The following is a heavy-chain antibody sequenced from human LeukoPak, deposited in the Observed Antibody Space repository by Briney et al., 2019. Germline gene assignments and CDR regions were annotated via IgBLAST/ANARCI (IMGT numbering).Heavy chain of an antibody. J-gene: IGHJ4*02. CDR3: ARDGVLWYYYDSSGYYTKYYFDY. V-gene: IGHV1-18*01. CDR1: GYTFTSYG. Sequence: GASVKVSCKASGYTFTSYGISWVRQAPGQGLEWMGWISAYNGNTNYAQKLQGRVTMTTDTSTSTAYMELRSLRSDDTAVYYCARDGVLWYYYDSSGYYTKYYFDYWGQGTLVTASS. D-gene: IGHD3-22*01. CDR2: ISAYNGNT.